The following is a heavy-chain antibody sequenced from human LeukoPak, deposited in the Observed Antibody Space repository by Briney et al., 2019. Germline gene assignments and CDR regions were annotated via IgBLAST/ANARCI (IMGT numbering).Heavy chain of an antibody. CDR3: ARRRPGYCSGGSCYGYYFDY. J-gene: IGHJ4*02. CDR2: IYPGDSDS. V-gene: IGHV5-51*01. Sequence: GESLKISCQGSGYSFTSYWIGWVRQMPGKGLEWMGIIYPGDSDSRNSPSFQGQVTISADKSISTAYLQWSSLEASDTAMYYCARRRPGYCSGGSCYGYYFDYWGQGTLVTVSS. CDR1: GYSFTSYW. D-gene: IGHD2-15*01.